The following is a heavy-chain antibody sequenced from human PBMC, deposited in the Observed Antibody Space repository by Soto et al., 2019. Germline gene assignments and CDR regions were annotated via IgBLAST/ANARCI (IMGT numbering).Heavy chain of an antibody. CDR1: GGSISSGDYY. D-gene: IGHD2-2*01. Sequence: SETLSLTCTVSGGSISSGDYYWSWIRQPPGKGLEWIGYIYYSGSTYYNPSLKSRVTISVDTSKNQFSLKLSSVTAADTAVYYCARDIVLVPFFFGYYGMDVWGQGTTVTVSS. CDR3: ARDIVLVPFFFGYYGMDV. J-gene: IGHJ6*02. CDR2: IYYSGST. V-gene: IGHV4-30-4*01.